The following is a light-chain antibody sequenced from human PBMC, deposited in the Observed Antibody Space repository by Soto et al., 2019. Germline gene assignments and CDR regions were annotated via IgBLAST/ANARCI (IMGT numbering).Light chain of an antibody. Sequence: DVLMTQSPVSLPVTLGQPASISCRSSQSLLYSDGNTYLSWFQQRPGQSPRRLIYHVSNRDSGVPDRFSGSGSGTEFTLKISRVEAEDVGLYYCMQGTHWPWTFGQGTKVEIK. CDR2: HVS. CDR1: QSLLYSDGNTY. CDR3: MQGTHWPWT. V-gene: IGKV2-30*01. J-gene: IGKJ1*01.